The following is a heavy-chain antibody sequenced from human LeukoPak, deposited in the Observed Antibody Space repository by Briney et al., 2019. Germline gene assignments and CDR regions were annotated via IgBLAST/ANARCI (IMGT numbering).Heavy chain of an antibody. D-gene: IGHD3-10*01. CDR1: GYTFTSYD. Sequence: GASVTVSCKASGYTFTSYDINWVRPATGQGLDWVGWMDPNRGDTGSAQKFQGRVTMTSNNSISTAYMALSSLRSADTAVYYCARGDGTGGEAYWGQGTLVTVSS. CDR2: MDPNRGDT. CDR3: ARGDGTGGEAY. V-gene: IGHV1-8*01. J-gene: IGHJ4*02.